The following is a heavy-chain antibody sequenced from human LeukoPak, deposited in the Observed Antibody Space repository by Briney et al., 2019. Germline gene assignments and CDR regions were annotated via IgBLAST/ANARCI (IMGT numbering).Heavy chain of an antibody. J-gene: IGHJ5*02. CDR1: GGSISSSSYY. V-gene: IGHV4-39*01. CDR2: IYYSGST. CDR3: ARGNWFDP. Sequence: SETLSLTCTVSGGSISSSSYYWGWIRQPPGKGLEWIGSIYYSGSTYYNPSLKSRVTISVDTSKNQFSLKLSSVTAADTAVYYCARGNWFDPWGQGTLVTVSS.